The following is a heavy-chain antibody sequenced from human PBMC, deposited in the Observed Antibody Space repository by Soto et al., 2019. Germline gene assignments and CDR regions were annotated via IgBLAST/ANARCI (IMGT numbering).Heavy chain of an antibody. Sequence: PRLSCAASGFTFSSYTMHWVRQAPGKGLEWVTVISSDGSNKYYADSVKGRFTISRDNSKNTLYLQMNSLRAEDTAVYYCARDLGRSYFDYWGQGTLVTVSS. J-gene: IGHJ4*02. CDR3: ARDLGRSYFDY. V-gene: IGHV3-30-3*01. CDR2: ISSDGSNK. CDR1: GFTFSSYT.